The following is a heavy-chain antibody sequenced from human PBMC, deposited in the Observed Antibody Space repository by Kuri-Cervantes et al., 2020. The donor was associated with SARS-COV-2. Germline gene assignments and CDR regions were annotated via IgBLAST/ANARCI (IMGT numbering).Heavy chain of an antibody. J-gene: IGHJ3*02. D-gene: IGHD2-2*01. CDR2: IYSCGST. Sequence: GESLKISCAASGFTVSSNYMSWVRQAPGKGLEWVSVIYSCGSTYYADSVKGRFTISRDNSKNTLYLQMNSLRAEDTAVYYCASPIVVVPAAIRGYDAFDIWGQGTMVTVSS. V-gene: IGHV3-66*03. CDR1: GFTVSSNY. CDR3: ASPIVVVPAAIRGYDAFDI.